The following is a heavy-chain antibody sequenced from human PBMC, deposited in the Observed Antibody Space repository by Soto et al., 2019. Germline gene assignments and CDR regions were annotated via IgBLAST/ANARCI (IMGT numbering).Heavy chain of an antibody. CDR2: ISNDGSTT. Sequence: EVQLVESGGGLVQPGGSLRLSCAASGFTFSSYWMHWVRQAPGKGLVWVSGISNDGSTTRYADSVKGRFTVSRDNAQNTLFLQMSSLGADDTGVYYCPRDFKDLGWGQGTLVTVSS. V-gene: IGHV3-74*01. CDR1: GFTFSSYW. CDR3: PRDFKDLG. J-gene: IGHJ4*02.